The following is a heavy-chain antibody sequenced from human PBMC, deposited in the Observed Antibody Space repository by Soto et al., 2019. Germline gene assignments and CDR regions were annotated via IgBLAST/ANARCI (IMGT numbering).Heavy chain of an antibody. J-gene: IGHJ4*01. CDR2: ISYDGSNK. Sequence: PGGSLRLSCAASGFTFSSYAMHWVRQAPGKGLEWVAVISYDGSNKYYADSVKGRFTISRDNSKNTLYLQMNSLRAEDTAVYYCARGPYYYDSSGMGELGYWGQESLVTVSS. CDR1: GFTFSSYA. V-gene: IGHV3-30-3*01. CDR3: ARGPYYYDSSGMGELGY. D-gene: IGHD3-22*01.